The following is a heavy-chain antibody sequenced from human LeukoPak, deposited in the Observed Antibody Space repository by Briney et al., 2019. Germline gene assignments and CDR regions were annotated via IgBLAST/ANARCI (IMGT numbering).Heavy chain of an antibody. CDR1: GYSFSSYW. J-gene: IGHJ5*02. CDR3: SIQSDNWFDP. Sequence: GESLKISCKGSGYSFSSYWIGWVRQMPGKGPEWMGIIYPGDSDTRYSPSFQGQVTISADKSISTAYLQWSSLKASDTAMYYCSIQSDNWFDPWGQGTLVTVSS. CDR2: IYPGDSDT. V-gene: IGHV5-51*01.